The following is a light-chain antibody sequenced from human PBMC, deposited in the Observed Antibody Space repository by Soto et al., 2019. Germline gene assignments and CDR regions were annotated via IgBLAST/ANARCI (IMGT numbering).Light chain of an antibody. J-gene: IGLJ3*02. V-gene: IGLV2-14*03. Sequence: QSVLTQPASVSGSPGQSITISCTGTSSDVGGYHYVSWYQQHPGKAPKLMIYDVTNRPSGVSNRFSGSKSGNTASLTISGLQAEDEADYYCSSYTSSTLLVFGGGTKLTVL. CDR2: DVT. CDR1: SSDVGGYHY. CDR3: SSYTSSTLLV.